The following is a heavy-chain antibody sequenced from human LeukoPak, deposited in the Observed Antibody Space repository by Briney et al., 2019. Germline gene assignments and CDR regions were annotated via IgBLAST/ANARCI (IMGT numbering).Heavy chain of an antibody. CDR3: TTNLEWLSLYYFDY. Sequence: NSGGSLRLSCAASGFTFSSYGMHWVRQAPGKGLEWVGRIKSKTDGGTTDYAAPVKGRFTISRDDSKNTLYLQMNSLKTGDTAVYYCTTNLEWLSLYYFDYWGQGTLVTVSS. CDR2: IKSKTDGGTT. V-gene: IGHV3-15*01. D-gene: IGHD3-3*01. J-gene: IGHJ4*02. CDR1: GFTFSSYG.